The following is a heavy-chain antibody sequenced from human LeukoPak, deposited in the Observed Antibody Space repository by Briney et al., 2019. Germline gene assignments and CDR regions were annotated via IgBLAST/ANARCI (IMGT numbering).Heavy chain of an antibody. J-gene: IGHJ4*02. Sequence: SESLSLTCAVSGGSISSSNWWSWVRQPPGKGLEWIGEIYHSGSTNYNPSLKSRVAISVDKSKNQFSLKLSSVTAADTAVYYCARRTGDSSGYYPFYYWGQGTLVTVSS. V-gene: IGHV4-4*02. CDR1: GGSISSSNW. CDR2: IYHSGST. CDR3: ARRTGDSSGYYPFYY. D-gene: IGHD3-22*01.